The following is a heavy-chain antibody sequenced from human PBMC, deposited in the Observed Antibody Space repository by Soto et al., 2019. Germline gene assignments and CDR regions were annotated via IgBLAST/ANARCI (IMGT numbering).Heavy chain of an antibody. J-gene: IGHJ6*03. CDR3: ETATGSLGDYYYYMDV. CDR1: GGSFSGYY. CDR2: INHSGST. V-gene: IGHV4-34*01. D-gene: IGHD4-4*01. Sequence: SETLSLTCAVYGGSFSGYYWSWIRQPPGKGLEWIGEINHSGSTNYNPSLKSRVTISVDTSKNQFSLKLSSVTAADTAVYYCETATGSLGDYYYYMDVWGKGTTVTVSS.